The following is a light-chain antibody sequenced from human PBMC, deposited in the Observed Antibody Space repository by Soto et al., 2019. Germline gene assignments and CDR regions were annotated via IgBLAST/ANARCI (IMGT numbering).Light chain of an antibody. CDR1: SGDVGSYRF. CDR3: ASFTTSSTRV. J-gene: IGLJ1*01. V-gene: IGLV2-14*01. CDR2: EVN. Sequence: QSALTQPPSASGSPGQSVTISCTGTSGDVGSYRFVSWYQQHPGKAPKVIIYEVNNRPSGVSNRFSGSKSGNTASLTISGLQAEDEADYYCASFTTSSTRVFGTGTKLTVL.